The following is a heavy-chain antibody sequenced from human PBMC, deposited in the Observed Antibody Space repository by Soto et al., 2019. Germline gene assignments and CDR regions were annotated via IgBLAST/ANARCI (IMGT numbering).Heavy chain of an antibody. Sequence: GGSLRLSCAASGFVFSDYGMHWVRQAPGKGLEWVALITNDGNNEYYRESVKGRFSISRGRSTNTVDLLMNSLRPEDTSVYYCAEEGRGGGRHFSYALVVWGQGTKVTVSS. V-gene: IGHV3-30*02. D-gene: IGHD1-26*01. CDR3: AEEGRGGGRHFSYALVV. CDR1: GFVFSDYG. CDR2: ITNDGNNE. J-gene: IGHJ6*02.